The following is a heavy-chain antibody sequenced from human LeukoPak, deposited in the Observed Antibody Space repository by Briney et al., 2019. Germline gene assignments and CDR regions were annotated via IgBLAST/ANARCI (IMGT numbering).Heavy chain of an antibody. CDR2: INHSGSA. Sequence: ETLSLTCTVSGGSISRSSYYWGWIREPPGRGLEGIGEINHSGSARYNPSLQRRVTMSIPTYHKQFSLKVSSMNTPDTAVYYRTGGERALAGWPWAYQDYLYLDVWGKGTTVTVSS. CDR1: GGSISRSSYY. V-gene: IGHV4-39*07. CDR3: TGGERALAGWPWAYQDYLYLDV. J-gene: IGHJ6*04. D-gene: IGHD6-19*01.